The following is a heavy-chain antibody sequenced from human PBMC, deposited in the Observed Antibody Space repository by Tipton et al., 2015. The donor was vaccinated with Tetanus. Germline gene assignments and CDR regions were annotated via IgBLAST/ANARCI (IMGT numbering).Heavy chain of an antibody. D-gene: IGHD3-16*01. J-gene: IGHJ4*02. V-gene: IGHV3-23*01. CDR2: IGGSGATP. Sequence: SLRLSCEASGFIFSSYAMSWVRQAPGMGLEWVSIIGGSGATPYYAESVRGRFTISRDNSKNTRYLQMNSLRAEDTAVYYCAKALYGGCDYWGQGTLVTVSS. CDR1: GFIFSSYA. CDR3: AKALYGGCDY.